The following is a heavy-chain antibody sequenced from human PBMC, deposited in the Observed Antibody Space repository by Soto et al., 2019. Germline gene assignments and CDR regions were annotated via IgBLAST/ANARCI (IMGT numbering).Heavy chain of an antibody. CDR2: IKQDGSEK. CDR1: GFTFSSYW. CDR3: AKASGYSSGWYVPYYFDY. Sequence: EVQLVESGGGLVQPGGSLRLSCAASGFTFSSYWMSWVRQAPGKGLEWVANIKQDGSEKYYVDSVKGRFTIYRDNAKNSLYLQMNSLRAEDTAVYYCAKASGYSSGWYVPYYFDYWGQGTMVAVSS. V-gene: IGHV3-7*01. D-gene: IGHD6-19*01. J-gene: IGHJ4*02.